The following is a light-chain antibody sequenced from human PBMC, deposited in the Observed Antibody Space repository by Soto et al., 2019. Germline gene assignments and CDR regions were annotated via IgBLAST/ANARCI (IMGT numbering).Light chain of an antibody. Sequence: EIVLTQSPATLSLFPGERATLSCRASQSVSSYVAWYQQTPGQAPRVLIYDASNRATGIPARFSGSGSGTDFTVTISRREPEDFAVYYCQQRSAGYSFGQGTKLEI. CDR3: QQRSAGYS. J-gene: IGKJ2*01. CDR1: QSVSSY. CDR2: DAS. V-gene: IGKV3-11*01.